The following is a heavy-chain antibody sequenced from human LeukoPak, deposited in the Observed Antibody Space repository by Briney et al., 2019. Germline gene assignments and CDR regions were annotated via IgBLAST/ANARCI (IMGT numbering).Heavy chain of an antibody. Sequence: GRSLRLSCAASGFTFSSYWMSWVRQAPGKGLEWVANIKQDGSEKYYVDSVKDRFTISRDNAKNSLYLQMNSLRAEDTAVYYCARAKEMATILTYWGQGTLVTVSS. J-gene: IGHJ4*02. V-gene: IGHV3-7*05. CDR2: IKQDGSEK. CDR3: ARAKEMATILTY. D-gene: IGHD5-24*01. CDR1: GFTFSSYW.